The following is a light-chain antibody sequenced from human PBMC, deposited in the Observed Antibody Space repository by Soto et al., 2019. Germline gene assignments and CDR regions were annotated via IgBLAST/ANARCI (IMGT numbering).Light chain of an antibody. CDR1: LSVSSSY. V-gene: IGKV3-20*01. Sequence: EIVLTQSPGTLSLSPGESSTLSCRASLSVSSSYLARYQQKPGQAPRLLIYGASSRATDLPDRFSGSGSGTDFTLTISRREPADCAVYYCQQYGGSMYTFGQGTKLEIK. CDR2: GAS. J-gene: IGKJ2*01. CDR3: QQYGGSMYT.